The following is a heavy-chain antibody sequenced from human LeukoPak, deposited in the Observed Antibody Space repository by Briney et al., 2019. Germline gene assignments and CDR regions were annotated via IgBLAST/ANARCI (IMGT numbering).Heavy chain of an antibody. CDR2: INHSGST. Sequence: SETLSLTCAVYGGSFSGCYWSWVRQPPGKGLEWIGEINHSGSTNYNPSLKSRVSLSVDTSKNQISLKLSSVTAADTAVYYCARHVGYPAYYYYYYYMDVWGKGTTVTISS. D-gene: IGHD6-13*01. CDR3: ARHVGYPAYYYYYYYMDV. CDR1: GGSFSGCY. V-gene: IGHV4-34*01. J-gene: IGHJ6*03.